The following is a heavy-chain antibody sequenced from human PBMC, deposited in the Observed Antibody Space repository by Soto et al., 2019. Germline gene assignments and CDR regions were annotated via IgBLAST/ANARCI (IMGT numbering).Heavy chain of an antibody. CDR1: GGSFSGYY. J-gene: IGHJ4*02. Sequence: SETLSLTCTVYGGSFSGYYWSWIRQPPGKGLEWIGEINHSGSTNYNPSLRSRVTILVDTSKNQFSLKLSSVTAADTAVYYCARGGVAAHDRVDYWGQGTLVTVSS. D-gene: IGHD6-6*01. CDR2: INHSGST. CDR3: ARGGVAAHDRVDY. V-gene: IGHV4-34*01.